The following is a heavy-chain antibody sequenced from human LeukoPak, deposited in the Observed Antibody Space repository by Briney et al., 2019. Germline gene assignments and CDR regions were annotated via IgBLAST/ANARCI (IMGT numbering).Heavy chain of an antibody. Sequence: PSETLSLTCAVYGGSLSGFYWSWIRQPPGKGLEWIGYIYYSGSTNYNPSLKSRVTISVDTSKNQFSLKLSSVTAADTAVYYCARDTLYGDYDDYYYYYMDVWGKGTTVTVSS. V-gene: IGHV4-59*01. CDR3: ARDTLYGDYDDYYYYYMDV. CDR2: IYYSGST. CDR1: GGSLSGFY. D-gene: IGHD4-17*01. J-gene: IGHJ6*03.